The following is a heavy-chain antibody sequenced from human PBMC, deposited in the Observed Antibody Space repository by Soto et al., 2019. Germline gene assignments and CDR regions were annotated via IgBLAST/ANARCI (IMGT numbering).Heavy chain of an antibody. V-gene: IGHV4-34*01. J-gene: IGHJ4*02. CDR1: SGSFSGYY. CDR3: ARAPKVSGSSQTGPDL. CDR2: ISQSGNT. D-gene: IGHD6-6*01. Sequence: SETLSLTCSIYSGSFSGYYWSWIRQPPGKGLEWIGEISQSGNTNYSPSLKSRVSISIDTSKKQFSLNLASVSAADTAVYYCARAPKVSGSSQTGPDLWGQGTLVTVS.